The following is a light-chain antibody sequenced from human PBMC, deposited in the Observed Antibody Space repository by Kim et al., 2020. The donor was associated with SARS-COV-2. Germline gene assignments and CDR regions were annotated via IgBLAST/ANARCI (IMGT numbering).Light chain of an antibody. Sequence: PGERATLSCRASQSFSSSYLAWYQQKPGQAPRLLIYGASSRATGIPDRFSGSGSGTDFTLTISRLEPEDFAVYYCQQYGSSPPWTFGQGTKVDIK. CDR1: QSFSSSY. V-gene: IGKV3-20*01. CDR2: GAS. CDR3: QQYGSSPPWT. J-gene: IGKJ1*01.